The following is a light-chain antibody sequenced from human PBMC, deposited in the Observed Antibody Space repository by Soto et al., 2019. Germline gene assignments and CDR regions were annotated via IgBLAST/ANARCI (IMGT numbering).Light chain of an antibody. J-gene: IGKJ4*01. V-gene: IGKV3-20*01. CDR1: QSVASSY. CDR2: SAS. CDR3: QHYVNWPLT. Sequence: EVVLTQSPGTLSLSPGERVTLSCRASQSVASSYLAWYQQKPGRAPRLLFYSASSRATGIPDRFSGSGSGTDFTLTISRLEPEDFAVYYCQHYVNWPLTFGGGTKVESK.